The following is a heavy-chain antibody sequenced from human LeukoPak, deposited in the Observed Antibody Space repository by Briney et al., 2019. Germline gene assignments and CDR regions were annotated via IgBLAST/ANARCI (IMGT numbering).Heavy chain of an antibody. D-gene: IGHD5-18*01. Sequence: PGGSLRFSCAASGFTFSSYWTSWVRQAPGKGLEWVANIKQDGSEKYYVDSVKGRFTISGDNAKNSLYLQMNSLRAEDTAVYYCARVSKTYSYGYLNDYWGQGTLVTVSS. CDR2: IKQDGSEK. V-gene: IGHV3-7*01. CDR3: ARVSKTYSYGYLNDY. J-gene: IGHJ4*02. CDR1: GFTFSSYW.